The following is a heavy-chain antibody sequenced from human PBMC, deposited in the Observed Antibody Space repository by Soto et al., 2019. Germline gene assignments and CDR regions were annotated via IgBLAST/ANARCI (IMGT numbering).Heavy chain of an antibody. D-gene: IGHD3-10*01. CDR3: ARAVWFGDLESRYGRDV. CDR2: IYYSGGT. Sequence: PSETLSLTCTVSGGSISSGDYYWNWIRQPPGKGLEWIGYIYYSGGTSYNPSLQSRVTISLDTSKNKFFLKVNSVTAADTAVYYCARAVWFGDLESRYGRDVWGQGNTVTVSS. J-gene: IGHJ6*02. V-gene: IGHV4-30-4*01. CDR1: GGSISSGDYY.